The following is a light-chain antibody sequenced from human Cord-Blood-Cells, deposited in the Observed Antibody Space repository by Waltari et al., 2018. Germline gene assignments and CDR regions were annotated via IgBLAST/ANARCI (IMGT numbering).Light chain of an antibody. CDR2: DAS. Sequence: EIVLTQSPATLSLSPGERATLSCRASQSVSSYLAWYQQKPGQAPSLLIYDASNRATGIPARFSGSGSGTDFTLTISSLEPEDCAVYYCQQRSNWPPGLTFGGGTKVEIK. V-gene: IGKV3-11*01. J-gene: IGKJ4*01. CDR3: QQRSNWPPGLT. CDR1: QSVSSY.